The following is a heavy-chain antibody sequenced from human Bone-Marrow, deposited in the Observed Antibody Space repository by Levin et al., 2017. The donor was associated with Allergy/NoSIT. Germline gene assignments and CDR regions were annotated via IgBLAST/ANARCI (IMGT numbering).Heavy chain of an antibody. J-gene: IGHJ2*01. D-gene: IGHD3-3*01. CDR2: ISWNSGSI. CDR1: GFTFDDYA. V-gene: IGHV3-9*01. CDR3: AKEISTYYDFWSGSGYFDL. Sequence: GGSLRLSCAASGFTFDDYAMHWVRQAPGKGLEWVSGISWNSGSIGYADSVKGRFTISRDNAKNSLYLQMNSLRAEDTALYYCAKEISTYYDFWSGSGYFDLWGRGTLVTVSS.